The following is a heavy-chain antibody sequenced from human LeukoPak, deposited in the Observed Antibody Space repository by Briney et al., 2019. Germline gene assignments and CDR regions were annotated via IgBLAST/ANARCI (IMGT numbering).Heavy chain of an antibody. CDR3: AKDKIPYCGGDCLYYFDY. J-gene: IGHJ4*02. V-gene: IGHV3-30*18. CDR2: ISFDGTKK. CDR1: GFTFSSYW. Sequence: GGSLRLSCAASGFTFSSYWMTWVRQAPGKGLEWVAFISFDGTKKYYADSLNGRFTISRDNSKNTLYLQMNSLRAEDTAVYYCAKDKIPYCGGDCLYYFDYWGQGILVTVSS. D-gene: IGHD2-21*02.